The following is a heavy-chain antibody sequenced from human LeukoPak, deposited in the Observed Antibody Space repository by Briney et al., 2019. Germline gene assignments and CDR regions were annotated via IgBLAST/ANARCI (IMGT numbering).Heavy chain of an antibody. D-gene: IGHD3-9*01. Sequence: SETLSLTCAVYGGSFSGYYWSWIRQPPGKGLEWIGEINHSGSTNYNPSLKSRVTISVDTSKNQFSLKLSSVTAADTAVYYCARESSDILTSFDYWGQGTLVTVSS. CDR3: ARESSDILTSFDY. CDR2: INHSGST. J-gene: IGHJ4*02. V-gene: IGHV4-34*01. CDR1: GGSFSGYY.